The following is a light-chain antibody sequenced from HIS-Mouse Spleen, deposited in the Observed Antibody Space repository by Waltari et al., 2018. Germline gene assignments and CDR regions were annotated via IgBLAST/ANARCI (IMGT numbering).Light chain of an antibody. CDR2: DVS. Sequence: QSALTQPASVSGSPGQSITISCTGTSSDVGGYNYFSWYQQHPGKAPQLMIYDVSNRPSGVSNRFSGSKSSNTASLTISGLQAEDEADYYCSSYTSSSTLHYVFGTGTKVTVL. CDR1: SSDVGGYNY. V-gene: IGLV2-14*03. CDR3: SSYTSSSTLHYV. J-gene: IGLJ1*01.